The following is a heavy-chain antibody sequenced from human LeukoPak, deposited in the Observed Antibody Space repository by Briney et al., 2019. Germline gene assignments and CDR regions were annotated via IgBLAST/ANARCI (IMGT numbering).Heavy chain of an antibody. CDR3: ARVRGVVPAAMRVWFDP. CDR1: GGSISSYY. D-gene: IGHD2-2*01. V-gene: IGHV4-59*01. J-gene: IGHJ5*02. CDR2: IYYSGST. Sequence: PSETLSLTCTVSGGSISSYYWSWFRQPPGKGLEWIGYIYYSGSTNYNPSLKSRVTISVDTSKNQFSLKLSSVTAADTAVYYCARVRGVVPAAMRVWFDPWGQGTLVTVSS.